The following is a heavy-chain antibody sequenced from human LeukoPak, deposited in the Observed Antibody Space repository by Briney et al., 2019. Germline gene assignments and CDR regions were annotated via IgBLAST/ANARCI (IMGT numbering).Heavy chain of an antibody. CDR2: IYPGDSDA. Sequence: GESLKISCKGSGYNFTTYWIGWVRQMPGKGLEWMGIIYPGDSDARDSPSFHGQVTISTDKSISTAYLQWSSLKASDTAMYYCARHFFYYSSGYDEAFDFWGQGTMVTVSS. V-gene: IGHV5-51*01. CDR3: ARHFFYYSSGYDEAFDF. D-gene: IGHD3-22*01. CDR1: GYNFTTYW. J-gene: IGHJ3*01.